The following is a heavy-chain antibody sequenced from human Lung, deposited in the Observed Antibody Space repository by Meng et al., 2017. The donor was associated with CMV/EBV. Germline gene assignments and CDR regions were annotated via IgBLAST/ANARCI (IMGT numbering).Heavy chain of an antibody. Sequence: SETLSLXXAVYGGSISSYYWSWIRQPPGKGLEWIGYIYYSGSTIYNPSLKSRVTISVDTSKNEFSLKLSSVTAADTAIYYCARDRRLFSNPWLDAWGQGTTVTVSS. CDR3: ARDRRLFSNPWLDA. J-gene: IGHJ5*02. CDR2: IYYSGST. D-gene: IGHD6-25*01. CDR1: GGSISSYY. V-gene: IGHV4-59*01.